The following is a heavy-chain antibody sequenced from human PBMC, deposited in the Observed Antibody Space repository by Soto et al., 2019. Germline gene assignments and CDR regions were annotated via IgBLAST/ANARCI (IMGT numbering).Heavy chain of an antibody. CDR3: AKCITMVRGVNYFDY. CDR2: ISGSGGST. D-gene: IGHD3-10*01. J-gene: IGHJ4*02. Sequence: VGSLRLSCAASGFTFSSYAMSWVRQAPGKGLEWVSAISGSGGSTYYADSVKGRFTISRDNSKNTLYLQMNSLRAEDTAVYYCAKCITMVRGVNYFDYWGQGTLVTVSS. V-gene: IGHV3-23*01. CDR1: GFTFSSYA.